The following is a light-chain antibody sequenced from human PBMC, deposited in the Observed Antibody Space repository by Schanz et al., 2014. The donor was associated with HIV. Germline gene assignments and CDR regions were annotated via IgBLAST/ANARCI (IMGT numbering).Light chain of an antibody. Sequence: EIVMTQSPATLSVSPGERATLSCRASQSVSNNLAWYQQKPGQTPRLLIYGASTRATGIPARFSGSGSGTEFTLTISRLEPEDFAVYYCQHYGSSFGPGTKVDIK. J-gene: IGKJ3*01. CDR2: GAS. CDR3: QHYGSS. CDR1: QSVSNN. V-gene: IGKV3-15*01.